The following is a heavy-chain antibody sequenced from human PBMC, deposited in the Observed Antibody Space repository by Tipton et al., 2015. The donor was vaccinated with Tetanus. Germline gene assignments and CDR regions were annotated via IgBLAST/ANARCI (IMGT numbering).Heavy chain of an antibody. V-gene: IGHV4-31*02. CDR1: GDSIRRGGYY. CDR3: ARASSSGFYNWFDP. CDR2: IYYSGST. Sequence: LRLSCTVSGDSIRRGGYYWSWTRQHPGKGLEWIGYIYYSGSTYFNPSLKSRVTISLATSKNQFSLKLSSVTAADTAMYFCARASSSGFYNWFDPWGQGTLVTVSS. J-gene: IGHJ5*02. D-gene: IGHD3-22*01.